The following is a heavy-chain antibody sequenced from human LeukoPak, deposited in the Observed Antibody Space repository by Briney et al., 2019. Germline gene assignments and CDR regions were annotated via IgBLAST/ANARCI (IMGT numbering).Heavy chain of an antibody. V-gene: IGHV3-30-3*02. J-gene: IGHJ4*02. CDR1: GFTFSSYA. Sequence: GGSLRLSCAASGFTFSSYAMHWVRQAPGKGLEWVAVISYDGNNEYYADSVKGRFTISRDNSKNTLYLQMNSLRAEDTALYFCAKKAQYNGNYPLDYWGRGTLVTVSS. CDR2: ISYDGNNE. CDR3: AKKAQYNGNYPLDY. D-gene: IGHD1-26*01.